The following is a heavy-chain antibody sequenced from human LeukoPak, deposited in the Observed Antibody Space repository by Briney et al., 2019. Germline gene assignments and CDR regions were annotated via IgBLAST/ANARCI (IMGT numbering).Heavy chain of an antibody. CDR3: ARDPQQLVYFDY. CDR2: INHSGST. J-gene: IGHJ4*02. Sequence: SETLSLTCAVYGGSFSGYYWSWIRQPPGKGLEWIGEINHSGSTNYNPSLKSRVTISVDTSKNQFSLKLSSVTAADTAVYYCARDPQQLVYFDYWGQGTLVTVSS. D-gene: IGHD6-13*01. CDR1: GGSFSGYY. V-gene: IGHV4-34*01.